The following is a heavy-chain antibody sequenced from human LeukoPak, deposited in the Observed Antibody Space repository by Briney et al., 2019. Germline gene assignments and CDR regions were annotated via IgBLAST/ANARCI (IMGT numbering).Heavy chain of an antibody. V-gene: IGHV3-20*04. CDR3: ARAVYYYDSSGYYYFDY. Sequence: GGSLRLSCAASGFTFDDYAMSWVRQAPGKGLEWVSGINWNGGSTGYADSVKGRFTISRDNAKTSLYLQINSLRAEDTALYYCARAVYYYDSSGYYYFDYWGQGTLVTVSS. D-gene: IGHD3-22*01. J-gene: IGHJ4*02. CDR1: GFTFDDYA. CDR2: INWNGGST.